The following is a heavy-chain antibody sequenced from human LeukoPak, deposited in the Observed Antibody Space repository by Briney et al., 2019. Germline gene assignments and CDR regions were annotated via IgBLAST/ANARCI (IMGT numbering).Heavy chain of an antibody. Sequence: GGYLRLSCAASGFTFSSYGMHWVRQAPGKGLEWVAFIRYDGSNKYYADSVKGRFTISRDNSKNTLYLQMNSLRAEDTAVYYCAKDYQRTWSTGDYWGQGTLVTVSS. J-gene: IGHJ4*02. CDR1: GFTFSSYG. D-gene: IGHD5/OR15-5a*01. CDR2: IRYDGSNK. V-gene: IGHV3-30*02. CDR3: AKDYQRTWSTGDY.